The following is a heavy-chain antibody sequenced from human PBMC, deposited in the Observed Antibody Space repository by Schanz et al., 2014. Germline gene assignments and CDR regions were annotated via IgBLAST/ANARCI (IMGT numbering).Heavy chain of an antibody. V-gene: IGHV3-30*02. CDR2: MRFDGTSK. CDR1: GYIFRMYA. CDR3: AKEDRNHNSDDGS. D-gene: IGHD3-22*01. Sequence: VHLVESGGGVVQPGGSLRLSCAASGYIFRMYAVHWVRQAPGKGLEWVAVMRFDGTSKYYADSVRGRFTISRDNSKNTLYLQMNSLRPEDTAVYYCAKEDRNHNSDDGSGGQGTLVTVSP. J-gene: IGHJ4*02.